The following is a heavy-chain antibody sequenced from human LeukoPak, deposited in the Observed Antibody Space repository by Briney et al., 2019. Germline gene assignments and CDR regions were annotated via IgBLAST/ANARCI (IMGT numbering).Heavy chain of an antibody. CDR3: AKLPTIATEYCGGDCYIDY. CDR2: ISGSGGST. D-gene: IGHD2-21*02. V-gene: IGHV3-23*01. J-gene: IGHJ4*02. Sequence: GGSLRLSCAASGFTLRSSAMSWVRQAPGKGLEWVSAISGSGGSTYYADSVKGRFTISRDNSKSTLYLQMNSPRAEDTAVYYCAKLPTIATEYCGGDCYIDYWGQGTLVTVSS. CDR1: GFTLRSSA.